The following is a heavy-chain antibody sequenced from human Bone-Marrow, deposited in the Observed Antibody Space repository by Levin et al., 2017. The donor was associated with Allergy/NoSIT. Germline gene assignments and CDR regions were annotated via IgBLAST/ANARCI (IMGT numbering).Heavy chain of an antibody. J-gene: IGHJ3*02. CDR2: IKQDGSEK. Sequence: GESLKISCAASGFTFSSYWMSWVRQAPGKGLEWVANIKQDGSEKYYVDSVKGRFTISRDNAKNSLYLQMNSLRAEDTAVYYCARVDGYYDFWSGTSAGAFDIWGQGTMVTVSS. CDR3: ARVDGYYDFWSGTSAGAFDI. D-gene: IGHD3-3*01. CDR1: GFTFSSYW. V-gene: IGHV3-7*01.